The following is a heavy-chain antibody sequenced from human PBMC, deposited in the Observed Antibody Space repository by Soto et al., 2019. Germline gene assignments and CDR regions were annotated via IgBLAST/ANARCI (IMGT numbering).Heavy chain of an antibody. CDR3: AKDIRYSYYYMDV. J-gene: IGHJ6*03. Sequence: GGSLRLSCAASGFTFDDYAMHWVRQAPGKGLEWVSAINWNSGSIDYADSVKGRFTISRDNAKNSLYLQMNGLRAEDTALYYCAKDIRYSYYYMDVWGKGTTVTVSS. CDR1: GFTFDDYA. V-gene: IGHV3-9*01. CDR2: INWNSGSI.